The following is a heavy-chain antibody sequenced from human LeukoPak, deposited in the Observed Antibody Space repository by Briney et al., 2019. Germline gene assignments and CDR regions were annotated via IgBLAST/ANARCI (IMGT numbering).Heavy chain of an antibody. Sequence: PSETLSLTCAVYGGSFSGYYWSWIRQPPGKGLEWIGEINHSGSTNYNPSLKSRVTISVDTSKNQFSLELSFVTAADTAVYYCARGADIVVVPAAIGGFDYWGQGTLVTVSS. CDR1: GGSFSGYY. CDR2: INHSGST. CDR3: ARGADIVVVPAAIGGFDY. V-gene: IGHV4-34*01. D-gene: IGHD2-2*02. J-gene: IGHJ4*02.